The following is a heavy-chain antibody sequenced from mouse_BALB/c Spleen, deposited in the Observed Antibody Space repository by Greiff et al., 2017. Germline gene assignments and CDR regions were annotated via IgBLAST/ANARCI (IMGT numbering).Heavy chain of an antibody. D-gene: IGHD3-1*01. CDR2: IRSKSNNYAT. CDR3: VRRAPFGGAMDY. V-gene: IGHV10-1*02. CDR1: GFTFNTYA. J-gene: IGHJ4*01. Sequence: EVKLQESGGGLVQPKGSLKLSCAASGFTFNTYAMNWVRQAPGKGLEWVARIRSKSNNYATYYADSVKDRFTISRDDSQSMLYLQMNNLKTEDTAMYYCVRRAPFGGAMDYWGQGTSVTVSS.